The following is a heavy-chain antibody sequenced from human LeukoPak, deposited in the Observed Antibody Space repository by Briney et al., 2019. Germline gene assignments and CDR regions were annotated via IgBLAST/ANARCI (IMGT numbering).Heavy chain of an antibody. J-gene: IGHJ4*02. CDR1: GFTFSSYS. D-gene: IGHD3-9*01. Sequence: GGLLRLSCADSGFTFSSYSMNWVRQAPGKGREWVSSMSSSSSYIYYADSVKGRFTISRDNAKNSLYLQMNSLRAEDTAVYYCARDSYDILTGRSVNYFDYWGQGTLVTVSS. V-gene: IGHV3-21*01. CDR2: MSSSSSYI. CDR3: ARDSYDILTGRSVNYFDY.